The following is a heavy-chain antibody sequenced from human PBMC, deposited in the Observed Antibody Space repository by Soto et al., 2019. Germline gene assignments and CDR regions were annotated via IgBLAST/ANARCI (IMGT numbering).Heavy chain of an antibody. CDR3: ARVAGGYSGYGDY. J-gene: IGHJ4*02. CDR2: IYSGGST. V-gene: IGHV3-53*01. Sequence: ESGGGLIQPGGSLRLSCAASGFTVSSNYMSWVRQAPGKGLEWVSVIYSGGSTYYADYVKGRFTISRDNSKNTLYLQMNSVRAEVTAVYYCARVAGGYSGYGDYWGQGNLVTVSS. D-gene: IGHD5-12*01. CDR1: GFTVSSNY.